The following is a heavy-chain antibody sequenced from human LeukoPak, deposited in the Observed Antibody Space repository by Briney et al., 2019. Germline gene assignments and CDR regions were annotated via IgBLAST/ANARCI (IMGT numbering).Heavy chain of an antibody. CDR2: ITGNGGST. Sequence: PGGSLRLSCAASGFTFSSYAMSWVRQAPGRGLEWVSAITGNGGSTYYADSVKGRFTISRINSKNTMYMQMTSLTTTHPAVTDCAKYTEQWGQRTVDSVSS. CDR3: AKYTEQ. CDR1: GFTFSSYA. D-gene: IGHD1/OR15-1a*01. J-gene: IGHJ4*02. V-gene: IGHV3-23*01.